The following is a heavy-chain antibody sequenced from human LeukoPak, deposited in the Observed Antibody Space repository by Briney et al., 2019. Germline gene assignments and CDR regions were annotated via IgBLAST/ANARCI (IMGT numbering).Heavy chain of an antibody. Sequence: PGGSLRLSCAASGFTFSSYSMNWVRQAPGKGLEWVSYISSSSTIYYADSVKGRFTISRDNAKNSLYLQMNSLRAEDTAVYYCAREDSSGPDAFDIWGQGTMVTVSS. CDR2: ISSSSTI. J-gene: IGHJ3*02. CDR1: GFTFSSYS. V-gene: IGHV3-48*01. D-gene: IGHD3-22*01. CDR3: AREDSSGPDAFDI.